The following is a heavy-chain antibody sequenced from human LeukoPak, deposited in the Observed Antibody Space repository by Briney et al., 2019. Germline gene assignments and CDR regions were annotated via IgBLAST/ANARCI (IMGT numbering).Heavy chain of an antibody. CDR3: ARTPIVVVVAATPTQKPGFDY. D-gene: IGHD2-15*01. V-gene: IGHV1-69*04. CDR1: GGTFSSYA. CDR2: IIPILGIA. J-gene: IGHJ4*02. Sequence: SVKVSCKASGGTFSSYAISWVRQAPGQGLEWMGRIIPILGIANYAQKFQGRVTITADKSTSTAYMELSSLRSEDTAVYYCARTPIVVVVAATPTQKPGFDYWGQGTLVTVSS.